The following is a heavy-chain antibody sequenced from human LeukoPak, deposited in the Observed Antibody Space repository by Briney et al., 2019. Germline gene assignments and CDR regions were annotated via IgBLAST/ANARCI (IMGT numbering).Heavy chain of an antibody. CDR2: IYYSGST. J-gene: IGHJ5*02. D-gene: IGHD2-2*01. V-gene: IGHV4-31*03. CDR1: GGSISSGGYY. CDR3: ARGLVPAAGYWFDP. Sequence: SETLSLTCTVSGGSISSGGYYWSWIRQHPGRGLEWIGYIYYSGSTYYNPSLKSRVTISVDTSKSQFSLKLSSVTAADTAVYYCARGLVPAAGYWFDPWGQGTLVTVSS.